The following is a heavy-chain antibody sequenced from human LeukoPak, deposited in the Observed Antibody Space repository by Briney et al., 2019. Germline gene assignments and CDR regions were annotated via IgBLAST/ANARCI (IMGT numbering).Heavy chain of an antibody. J-gene: IGHJ4*02. CDR2: IKKDGSEK. Sequence: GGSLRLSCAASGFTFTSYWMTWVRQAPGKGLEWVANIKKDGSEKYYVDSVKGRFTISRDNAKNSLYLQMNSLRAEDTAVYYCARGPIAVAGEQFDYWGQGTLVTVSS. V-gene: IGHV3-7*03. CDR3: ARGPIAVAGEQFDY. D-gene: IGHD6-19*01. CDR1: GFTFTSYW.